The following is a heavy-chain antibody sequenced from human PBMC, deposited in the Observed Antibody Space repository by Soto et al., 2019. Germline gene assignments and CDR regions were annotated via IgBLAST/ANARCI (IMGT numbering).Heavy chain of an antibody. V-gene: IGHV1-69*13. CDR3: ATSEGRDGYSFDY. Sequence: SEKVSCKASGVTFNRQDMRWVRQAPGQGLEWMGGIIPMFGTPHYAEKFQDRVTITADESTGTAYLELSSLTSEDTAVYCCATSEGRDGYSFDYWGPGTLVTVSS. D-gene: IGHD5-12*01. CDR2: IIPMFGTP. CDR1: GVTFNRQD. J-gene: IGHJ4*02.